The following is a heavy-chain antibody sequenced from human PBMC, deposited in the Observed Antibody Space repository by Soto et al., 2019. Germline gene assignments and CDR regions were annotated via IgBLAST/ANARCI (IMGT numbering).Heavy chain of an antibody. CDR1: RYTFISYG. D-gene: IGHD3-22*01. Sequence: ASVKVSCKASRYTFISYGINWVRQAPGQGLEWLGWISPYDGNTKYAQILQGRVSMTTDTSTKTAYMEVRSLRSDDTAVYYCARGGYYDSSGSRNYHYYGMNVWGQGTTVTVSS. J-gene: IGHJ6*02. CDR3: ARGGYYDSSGSRNYHYYGMNV. CDR2: ISPYDGNT. V-gene: IGHV1-18*01.